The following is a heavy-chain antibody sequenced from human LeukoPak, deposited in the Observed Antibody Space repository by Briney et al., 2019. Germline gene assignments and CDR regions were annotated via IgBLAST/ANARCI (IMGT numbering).Heavy chain of an antibody. Sequence: PSETLSLTCTVSGYSISSGYYWGWIRQPPGKGLEWIGSIYHSGSTYYNPSLKSRVTISVDTSKNQSSLKLSSVTAADTAVYYCARDTPNWNYAWWFDPWGQGTLVTVSS. CDR3: ARDTPNWNYAWWFDP. D-gene: IGHD1-7*01. CDR2: IYHSGST. CDR1: GYSISSGYY. V-gene: IGHV4-38-2*02. J-gene: IGHJ5*02.